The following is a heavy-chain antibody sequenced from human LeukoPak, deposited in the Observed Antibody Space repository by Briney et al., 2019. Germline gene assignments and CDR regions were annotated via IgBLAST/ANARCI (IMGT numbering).Heavy chain of an antibody. V-gene: IGHV3-21*01. CDR1: GFTFSSYS. CDR3: ARDTGSWQHLYYFDY. J-gene: IGHJ4*02. Sequence: KAGGSLRLSCAASGFTFSSYSMNWVRQAPGKGLEWVSSISSSSSYIYYADSVKGRFTISRDNAKNSLYLQMNSLRAEDTAVYYCARDTGSWQHLYYFDYWGQGTLVTVSS. D-gene: IGHD6-13*01. CDR2: ISSSSSYI.